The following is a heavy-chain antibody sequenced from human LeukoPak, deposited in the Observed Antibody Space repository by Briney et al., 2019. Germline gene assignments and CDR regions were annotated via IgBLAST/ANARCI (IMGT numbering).Heavy chain of an antibody. CDR3: ARGNRLTTVTHDAFDI. CDR1: GYTFTGYY. V-gene: IGHV1-46*01. J-gene: IGHJ3*02. CDR2: INPSGGST. D-gene: IGHD4-17*01. Sequence: ASVKVSCKASGYTFTGYYMHWVRQAPGQGLEWMGIINPSGGSTSYAQKFQGRVTMTRDMSTSTVYMELSSLRSEDTAVYYCARGNRLTTVTHDAFDIWGQGTMVTVSS.